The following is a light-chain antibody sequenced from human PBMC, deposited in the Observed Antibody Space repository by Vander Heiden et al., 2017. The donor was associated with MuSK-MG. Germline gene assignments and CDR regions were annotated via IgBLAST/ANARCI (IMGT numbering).Light chain of an antibody. CDR2: EVT. J-gene: IGLJ1*01. Sequence: QSALTQPASVSGSPGQSITIPCTGISNDIGRYDYVSWYQHLPGKAPNLIIYEVTSRPSGVSDRLSGSKSGNTASLTISGLQSDDEADYYCSSYRSGSTPYVFGSGTKVTVL. CDR1: SNDIGRYDY. CDR3: SSYRSGSTPYV. V-gene: IGLV2-14*01.